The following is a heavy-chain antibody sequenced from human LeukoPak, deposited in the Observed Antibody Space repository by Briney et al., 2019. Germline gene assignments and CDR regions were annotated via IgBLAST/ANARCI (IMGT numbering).Heavy chain of an antibody. J-gene: IGHJ4*02. CDR1: GFTFSNYG. V-gene: IGHV3-33*01. D-gene: IGHD3-22*01. CDR2: IWYDGGYK. CDR3: ARNYYDSSGYQESTFNY. Sequence: PGRSLRLSCAASGFTFSNYGMHWVRQAPGKGLEWAAGIWYDGGYKYSADSVKGRFTISRDNSKKSLFLQMDSLRAEDTAIYYCARNYYDSSGYQESTFNYWGQGTLVTVSS.